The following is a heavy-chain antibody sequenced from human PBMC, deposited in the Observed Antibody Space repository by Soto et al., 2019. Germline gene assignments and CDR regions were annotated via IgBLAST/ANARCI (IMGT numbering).Heavy chain of an antibody. CDR2: IIPILNIA. CDR1: GYAFTSYF. J-gene: IGHJ4*02. V-gene: IGHV1-69*02. CDR3: ASVYDFYGSGSYDYFDY. D-gene: IGHD3-10*01. Sequence: SVKVSCKASGYAFTSYFMHWVRQAPGQGLEWMGRIIPILNIANYAQKFQDRVTITADKSTSTAYMELSSLRSEDTAVYYCASVYDFYGSGSYDYFDYWGQGALVTVSS.